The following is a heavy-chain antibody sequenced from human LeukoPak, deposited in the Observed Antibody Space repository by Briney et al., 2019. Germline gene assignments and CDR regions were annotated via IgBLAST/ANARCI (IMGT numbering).Heavy chain of an antibody. CDR2: TVASGST. CDR1: GFTFSSHW. J-gene: IGHJ5*02. D-gene: IGHD3-10*01. CDR3: FPHGSGST. V-gene: IGHV3-53*01. Sequence: GGSLRLSCAVSGFTFSSHWMTWARQPPRKGLEWVSATVASGSTFIADPVRGRFTLSRDSSENTVYLMMNNLRVEDTAVYYCFPHGSGSTWGQGTLVTVSS.